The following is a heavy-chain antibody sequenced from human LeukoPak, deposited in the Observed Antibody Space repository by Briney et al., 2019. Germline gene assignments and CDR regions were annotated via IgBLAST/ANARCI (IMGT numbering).Heavy chain of an antibody. V-gene: IGHV4-59*01. D-gene: IGHD6-6*01. J-gene: IGHJ1*01. CDR3: ARGGAARLHFQN. Sequence: SETLSLTCTVSGGSISTYYWNWIRQIPGKGLEWIGYIYHSGSTNYNPSLQSRVTISVDTSKNQFSLNLNSVTAADTAVYYCARGGAARLHFQNWGQGTLVTVSS. CDR1: GGSISTYY. CDR2: IYHSGST.